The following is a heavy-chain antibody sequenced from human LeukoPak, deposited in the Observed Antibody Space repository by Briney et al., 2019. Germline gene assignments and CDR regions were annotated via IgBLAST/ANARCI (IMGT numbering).Heavy chain of an antibody. Sequence: PGGSLRLSCAASGFTFSSYGMSWVRQAPGKGLEWVSAISGSGGSTYYADSVKGRFTISRDNSKNTLYLQMNSLRAEDTAVYYCAKDLGGYSYGYYFGYWGQGTLVTVSS. CDR1: GFTFSSYG. J-gene: IGHJ4*02. V-gene: IGHV3-23*01. CDR2: ISGSGGST. D-gene: IGHD5-18*01. CDR3: AKDLGGYSYGYYFGY.